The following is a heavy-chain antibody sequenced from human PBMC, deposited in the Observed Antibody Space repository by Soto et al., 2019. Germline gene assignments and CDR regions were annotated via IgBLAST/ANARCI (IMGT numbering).Heavy chain of an antibody. CDR1: GGTFSSYA. CDR3: ARDFEAEVTASSPRDAFDI. CDR2: SIPIFGTA. Sequence: QVQLVQSGAEVKKPGSSVKVSCKASGGTFSSYAISWVRQAPGQGREWMGGSIPIFGTANYAQKFQGRVTITADESTSTAYMELSSLRSEDTAVYYCARDFEAEVTASSPRDAFDIWGQGTMVTVSS. J-gene: IGHJ3*02. V-gene: IGHV1-69*01. D-gene: IGHD2-21*02.